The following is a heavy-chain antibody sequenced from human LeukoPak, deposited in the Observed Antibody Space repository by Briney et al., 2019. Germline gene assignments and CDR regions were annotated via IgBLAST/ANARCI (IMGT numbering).Heavy chain of an antibody. CDR1: GFTCSSYN. CDR2: ISSSNSTI. CDR3: ARGITMIRGVLGY. Sequence: GGSLRLSCAASGFTCSSYNMNWVRQAPGKGLEWVSYISSSNSTIYDADSVKGRFTISRDNAKNSLYLQMNGLRDEDTAVYYCARGITMIRGVLGYWGQGTLVTVSS. D-gene: IGHD3-10*01. V-gene: IGHV3-48*02. J-gene: IGHJ4*02.